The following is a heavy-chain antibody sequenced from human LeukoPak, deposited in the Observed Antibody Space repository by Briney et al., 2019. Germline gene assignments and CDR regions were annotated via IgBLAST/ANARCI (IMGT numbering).Heavy chain of an antibody. J-gene: IGHJ4*01. CDR1: GFTFSSHW. Sequence: RGSLRLTCAASGFTFSSHWMHWVRRAPGKGLVWVSRINSDGSSTSYADSVKGRFTISRDNAKNTLYLQMNSLRAEDTAVYYCAWSRDGYNYFVYWGHGTLVTVSS. D-gene: IGHD5-24*01. CDR3: AWSRDGYNYFVY. CDR2: INSDGSST. V-gene: IGHV3-74*01.